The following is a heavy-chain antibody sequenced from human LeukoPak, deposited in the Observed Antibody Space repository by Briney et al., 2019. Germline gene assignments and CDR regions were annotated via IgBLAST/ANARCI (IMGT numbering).Heavy chain of an antibody. J-gene: IGHJ3*02. CDR2: IYPGDSDT. Sequence: GESLKISCKGSGYSFTSDWIAWVRQMPGKGLEWMGIIYPGDSDTRYSPSFQGQVTISADKSISTAYLSWSSLKASDTAMYYCAFRLVHSGYDFSRGAFDIWGQGTMVTVSS. D-gene: IGHD5-12*01. CDR3: AFRLVHSGYDFSRGAFDI. V-gene: IGHV5-51*01. CDR1: GYSFTSDW.